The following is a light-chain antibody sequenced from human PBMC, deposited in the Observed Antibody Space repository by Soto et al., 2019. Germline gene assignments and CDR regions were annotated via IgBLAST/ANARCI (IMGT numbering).Light chain of an antibody. Sequence: EIVMTQSPATLSVSPGESATLSCRSSQDVRNNLAWYQQKPSQAPRLLFYGASSRSTGIPARFSGSGSGTEFTLTISSLQSEDFAVYYCQQFYNWPRTFGQGTKVDI. CDR1: QDVRNN. V-gene: IGKV3-15*01. J-gene: IGKJ1*01. CDR2: GAS. CDR3: QQFYNWPRT.